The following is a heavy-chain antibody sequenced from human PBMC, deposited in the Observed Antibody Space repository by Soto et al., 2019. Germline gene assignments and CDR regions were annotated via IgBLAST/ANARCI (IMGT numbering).Heavy chain of an antibody. CDR3: ARDPSLDRSVGFAI. J-gene: IGHJ3*02. D-gene: IGHD3-22*01. Sequence: SVKVSCKASGGTFSSYAISWVRQAPGQGLEWMGGIIPIFGTANYAQKFQGRVTITADESTSTAYMELSSLRSEDTAVYYCARDPSLDRSVGFAIWGQGTMVTVAS. CDR2: IIPIFGTA. V-gene: IGHV1-69*13. CDR1: GGTFSSYA.